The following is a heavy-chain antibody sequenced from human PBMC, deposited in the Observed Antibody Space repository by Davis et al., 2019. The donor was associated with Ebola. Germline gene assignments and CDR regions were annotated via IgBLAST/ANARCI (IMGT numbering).Heavy chain of an antibody. D-gene: IGHD3-22*01. J-gene: IGHJ4*02. V-gene: IGHV3-23*01. CDR3: ARDQDASGYSAMKY. CDR2: ISGRGLST. CDR1: GFTFDNYG. Sequence: GESLKISCTASGFTFDNYGMTWVRQAPGKGLEWVSSISGRGLSTFYADSLRRRFTIFRDNGKNTFYLQMNGLRAEDTAVYYCARDQDASGYSAMKYWGQGTLVTVSS.